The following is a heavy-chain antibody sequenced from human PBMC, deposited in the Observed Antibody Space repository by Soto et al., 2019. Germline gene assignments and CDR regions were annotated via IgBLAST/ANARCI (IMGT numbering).Heavy chain of an antibody. Sequence: QVQLVQSGAEVKKPGSSVKVSCNASGDTFRSYAISWVRQAPGQGLEWMGGIITIFATANYAPKFQDRVTITADESTTPAYMDLSSLRSEDTAVYYCARGVSTGITDYFAYWGQGTLVTVSS. CDR1: GDTFRSYA. D-gene: IGHD1-7*01. J-gene: IGHJ4*02. CDR2: IITIFATA. CDR3: ARGVSTGITDYFAY. V-gene: IGHV1-69*01.